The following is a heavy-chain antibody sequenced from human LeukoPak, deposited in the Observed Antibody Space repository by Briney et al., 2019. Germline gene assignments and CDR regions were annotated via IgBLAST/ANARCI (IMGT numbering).Heavy chain of an antibody. J-gene: IGHJ4*02. CDR2: ISGSGGGT. V-gene: IGHV3-23*01. Sequence: PGGSLRLSCAASGLTFSSYAMSWVRQAPGKGLEWGSSISGSGGGTYYADSVKGRFTISRDNSKNTLYLQVNSLRAEDTAVYYCAKRQVVGDGGFDYWGQGTLVTVSS. D-gene: IGHD6-19*01. CDR3: AKRQVVGDGGFDY. CDR1: GLTFSSYA.